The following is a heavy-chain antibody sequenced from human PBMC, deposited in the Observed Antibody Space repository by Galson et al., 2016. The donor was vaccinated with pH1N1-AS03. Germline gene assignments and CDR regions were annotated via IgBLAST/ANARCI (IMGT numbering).Heavy chain of an antibody. CDR1: GASVRRGTNF. J-gene: IGHJ4*02. Sequence: SLTCSVSGASVRRGTNFWGWFRRPPGKGLEWIGSVYYSGKTYYKSSLESRLKLSVDTSKNQFSLRLSSVTAADTAVYYCARHVIDCGSDRYPAEVDNWGQGTLVTVSS. CDR3: ARHVIDCGSDRYPAEVDN. V-gene: IGHV4-39*07. D-gene: IGHD2-21*02. CDR2: VYYSGKT.